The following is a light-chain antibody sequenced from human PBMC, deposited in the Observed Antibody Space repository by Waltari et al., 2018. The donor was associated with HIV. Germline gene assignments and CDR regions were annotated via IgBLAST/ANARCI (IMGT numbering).Light chain of an antibody. CDR1: SSDVGGYNY. J-gene: IGLJ3*02. V-gene: IGLV2-14*01. CDR2: EVS. Sequence: QSALTQPASVSGSPGQSITISCTGTSSDVGGYNYVSWYQQHPGKAPKLMIYEVSNRPSGVSNRFSGSKSGNTASLTISGLQAEDEADYYCSSYTSRRVFGGGTKLTVL. CDR3: SSYTSRRV.